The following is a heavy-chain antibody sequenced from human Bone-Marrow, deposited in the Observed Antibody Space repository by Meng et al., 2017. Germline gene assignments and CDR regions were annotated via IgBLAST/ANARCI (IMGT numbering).Heavy chain of an antibody. J-gene: IGHJ5*02. D-gene: IGHD2-2*01. CDR2: IYYSGST. CDR3: ARAGSGIVVVLDP. V-gene: IGHV4-39*07. CDR1: GGSISSSSYY. Sequence: LTLQESGPGLVTPSETLSLTCTVSGGSISSSSYYWGWIRQPPGKGLEWIGSIYYSGSTYYNPSLKSRVTISVDTSKNQFSLKLSSVTAADTAVYYCARAGSGIVVVLDPWGQGTLVTVSS.